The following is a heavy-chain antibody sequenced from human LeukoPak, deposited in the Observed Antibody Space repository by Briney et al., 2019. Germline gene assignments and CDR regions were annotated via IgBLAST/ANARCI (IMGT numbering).Heavy chain of an antibody. CDR1: GGSISSVNL. J-gene: IGHJ4*02. CDR3: ARAYGEYSSDY. V-gene: IGHV4-4*02. Sequence: SETLSLTCAVSGGSISSVNLWSWVRQPPGKGLEWVGEMYLSGTTTYNPSLRGRVTISIDTSKNQFSLKLSSVTAADTAVYYCARAYGEYSSDYWGQGTLVTVSS. D-gene: IGHD6-6*01. CDR2: MYLSGTT.